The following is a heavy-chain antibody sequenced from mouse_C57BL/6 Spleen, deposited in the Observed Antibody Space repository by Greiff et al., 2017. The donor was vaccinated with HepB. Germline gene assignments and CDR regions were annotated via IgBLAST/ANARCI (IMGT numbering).Heavy chain of an antibody. Sequence: VQLQQSGPELVKPGASVKISCKASGYAFSSSWMNWVKQRPGTGLEWIGRIYPGDGDTNYNGKFKGQATLTADKSSSTAYMQLSSLTSEDSAVYFCARKTAQGYAMDYWGQGTSVTVSS. J-gene: IGHJ4*01. CDR3: ARKTAQGYAMDY. D-gene: IGHD3-2*02. CDR1: GYAFSSSW. V-gene: IGHV1-82*01. CDR2: IYPGDGDT.